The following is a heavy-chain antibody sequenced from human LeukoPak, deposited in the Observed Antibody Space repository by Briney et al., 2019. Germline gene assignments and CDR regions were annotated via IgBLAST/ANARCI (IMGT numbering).Heavy chain of an antibody. V-gene: IGHV7-4-1*02. CDR2: INTKTENP. D-gene: IGHD6-13*01. J-gene: IGHJ1*01. Sequence: ASVKVSCKASGYTFTGYAMNWVRQAPGQGLEWMGWINTKTENPTYAQGLTGRFVFSLDTSVSTAYLQITSLKAEDTGVYYCVRDASSSWNSQHWGQGTLVTVSS. CDR3: VRDASSSWNSQH. CDR1: GYTFTGYA.